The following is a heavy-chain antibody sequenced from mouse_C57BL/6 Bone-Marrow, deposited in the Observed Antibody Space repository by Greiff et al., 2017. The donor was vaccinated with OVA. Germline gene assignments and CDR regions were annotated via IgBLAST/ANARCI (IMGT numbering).Heavy chain of an antibody. CDR1: GYTFTDYN. V-gene: IGHV1-18*01. CDR3: ARAYYGSSYGGWGFAY. J-gene: IGHJ3*01. Sequence: EVQLQESGPELVKPGASVKIPCKASGYTFTDYNMDWVKQSPGKSLEWIGDINPNNGGTIYNQKFKGKATLTVDKSSSTAYMQLRSLTSEDNAVDYYARAYYGSSYGGWGFAYWGQGTLVTVSA. D-gene: IGHD1-1*01. CDR2: INPNNGGT.